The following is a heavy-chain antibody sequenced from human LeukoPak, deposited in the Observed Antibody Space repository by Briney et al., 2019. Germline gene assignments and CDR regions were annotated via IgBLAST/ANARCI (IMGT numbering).Heavy chain of an antibody. J-gene: IGHJ6*02. V-gene: IGHV3-30*18. D-gene: IGHD4-17*01. CDR1: GFTCSSYG. CDR2: ISYDGSNK. Sequence: GGSLRLSCAASGFTCSSYGMHWVRQAPGKGLEWVAVISYDGSNKYYADSGKGRFTIYRDNSKNTLYLPMNSLRAEDTAVYYCEKEMGYGDSYYGMDVWGQGTTVTVSS. CDR3: EKEMGYGDSYYGMDV.